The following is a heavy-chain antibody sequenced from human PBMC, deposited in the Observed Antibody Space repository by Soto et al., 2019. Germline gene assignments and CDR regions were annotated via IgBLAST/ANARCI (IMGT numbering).Heavy chain of an antibody. V-gene: IGHV3-48*02. D-gene: IGHD1-7*01. Sequence: EVQLVESGGGLVQPGGSLRLSCAASGFTFSSYSMNWVRQAPGKGLEWVSYISSSSSTIYYADSVKGRFTISRDNAKNSLYPQMNSLRDEDTAVYYCARLSITGTTVYWGQGTLVTVSS. CDR2: ISSSSSTI. CDR1: GFTFSSYS. CDR3: ARLSITGTTVY. J-gene: IGHJ4*02.